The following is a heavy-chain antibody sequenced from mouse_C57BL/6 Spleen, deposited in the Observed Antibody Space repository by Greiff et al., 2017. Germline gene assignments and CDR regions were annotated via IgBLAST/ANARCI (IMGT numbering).Heavy chain of an antibody. CDR2: FHPYNDDT. CDR1: GYTFTTYP. J-gene: IGHJ4*01. D-gene: IGHD2-4*01. CDR3: ARIGDYDIAMDY. Sequence: VQVVESEAELVKPGASVKMSCKASGYTFTTYPIEWMKQNHGKSLEWIGNFHPYNDDTKYNEKFKGKATLTVEKSSSTVYLELSRLTSDDSAVYYCARIGDYDIAMDYWGQGTSVTVSS. V-gene: IGHV1-47*01.